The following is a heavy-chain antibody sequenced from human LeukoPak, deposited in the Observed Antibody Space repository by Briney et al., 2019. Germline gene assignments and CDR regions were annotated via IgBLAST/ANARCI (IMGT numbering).Heavy chain of an antibody. CDR2: INPNSGGT. V-gene: IGHV1-2*02. J-gene: IGHJ3*02. Sequence: GSSVKVSCKASGYTFTGYYMQWVRQAPGRGREWMGWINPNSGGTNYAQKFQGRVTMTRDTSISTAYMELSRLRSDDTAVYYCAKVDSSGWQSSDAFDIWGQGTMVTVSS. CDR3: AKVDSSGWQSSDAFDI. D-gene: IGHD6-19*01. CDR1: GYTFTGYY.